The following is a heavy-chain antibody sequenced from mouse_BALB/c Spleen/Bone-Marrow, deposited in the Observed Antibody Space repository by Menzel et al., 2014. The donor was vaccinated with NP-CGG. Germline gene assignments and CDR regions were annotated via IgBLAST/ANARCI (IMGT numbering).Heavy chain of an antibody. CDR3: AIYGRYFDY. CDR1: GYSITSDYA. V-gene: IGHV3-2*02. Sequence: EVQLQQSGPGLVKPSQSLSLTCTVTGYSITSDYAWNWIRLLPGNKLEWMGYISYSGTTSYNPSLKSRISITRDTSKNQFFLQLNSVTTEDTATYSCAIYGRYFDYWGQGTTLTVSS. D-gene: IGHD1-2*01. CDR2: ISYSGTT. J-gene: IGHJ2*01.